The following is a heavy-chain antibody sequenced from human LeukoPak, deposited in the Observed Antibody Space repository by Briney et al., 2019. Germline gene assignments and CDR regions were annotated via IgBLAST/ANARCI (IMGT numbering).Heavy chain of an antibody. Sequence: SETLSLTCAVSGGSISSSNWWSWVRQPPGKGLEWIGEIYHSGSTNYNPSLKSRVTISVDKSKNQFSLKLSSVTAADTAVYYCARVGVLCSSTSCYFDYWGQGTLVTVSS. CDR1: GGSISSSNW. V-gene: IGHV4-4*02. CDR3: ARVGVLCSSTSCYFDY. D-gene: IGHD2-2*01. CDR2: IYHSGST. J-gene: IGHJ4*02.